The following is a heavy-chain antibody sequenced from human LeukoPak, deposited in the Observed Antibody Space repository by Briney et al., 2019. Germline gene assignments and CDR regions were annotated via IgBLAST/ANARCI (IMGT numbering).Heavy chain of an antibody. V-gene: IGHV3-30*02. J-gene: IGHJ1*01. Sequence: GGSLRLSCAASEFTFSSYGMHWVRQAPGKGLEWVAFIRYDGSNKYYTDSVKGRFTISRDNSKNTLYLQMNSLRAKDTAVYYCAKDLLRAVAGGGYFQHWGQGTLVTVSS. CDR1: EFTFSSYG. CDR2: IRYDGSNK. CDR3: AKDLLRAVAGGGYFQH. D-gene: IGHD6-19*01.